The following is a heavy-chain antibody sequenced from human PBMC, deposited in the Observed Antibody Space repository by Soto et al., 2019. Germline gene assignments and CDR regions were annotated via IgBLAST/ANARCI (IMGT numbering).Heavy chain of an antibody. V-gene: IGHV1-3*01. J-gene: IGHJ4*02. CDR2: INAGSGSR. CDR3: ARDQGVAGPGEY. Sequence: QVQLVQSGAEVKKPGASVKVSCKASGYTFSSYAMHWVRQAPGQRLEWMGWINAGSGSRKYSQKFQGRVTITRDTSASTAYMELSSLRYEATAVYYCARDQGVAGPGEYWGQGTLVTVSS. CDR1: GYTFSSYA. D-gene: IGHD6-19*01.